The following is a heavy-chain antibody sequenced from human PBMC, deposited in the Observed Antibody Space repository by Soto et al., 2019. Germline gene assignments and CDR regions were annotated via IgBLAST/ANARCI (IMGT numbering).Heavy chain of an antibody. Sequence: GGSLRLSCAASGFTFISYAMHFFRHSPFKWLEWVAVISYDGSNKYYADSVKGRFTISRDNSKNTLYLQMNSLRAEDTAVYYCARDLGASRITIFGVVIPTYYYGMDVWGQGTTVTVSS. CDR2: ISYDGSNK. CDR1: GFTFISYA. J-gene: IGHJ6*02. D-gene: IGHD3-3*01. CDR3: ARDLGASRITIFGVVIPTYYYGMDV. V-gene: IGHV3-30-3*01.